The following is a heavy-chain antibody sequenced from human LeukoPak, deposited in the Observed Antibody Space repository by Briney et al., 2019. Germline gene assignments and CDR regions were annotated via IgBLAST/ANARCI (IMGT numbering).Heavy chain of an antibody. CDR2: IIPIFGTA. D-gene: IGHD2-15*01. V-gene: IGHV1-69*13. CDR1: GGTSSSYA. Sequence: SVKVSCKASGGTSSSYAISWVRQAPGQGLEWMGGIIPIFGTANYAQKFQGRVTITADESTSTAYMELSSLRSEDTAVYYCARAPKGSGAWFDPWGQGTLVTVSS. J-gene: IGHJ5*02. CDR3: ARAPKGSGAWFDP.